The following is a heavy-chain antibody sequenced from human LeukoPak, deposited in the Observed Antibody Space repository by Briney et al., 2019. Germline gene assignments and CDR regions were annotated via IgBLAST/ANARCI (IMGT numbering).Heavy chain of an antibody. CDR1: RNSFSTHW. CDR2: IYAGDSET. D-gene: IGHD3-10*01. Sequence: GESLKISCKGSRNSFSTHWIGWVRQMPGKGLEWMGIIYAGDSETRYSPSFQGQVTISADKSISTAYLQWSSLKASDTAMYYCAGAVLFGGFYYFDYWGQGTLVTVSS. J-gene: IGHJ4*02. CDR3: AGAVLFGGFYYFDY. V-gene: IGHV5-51*01.